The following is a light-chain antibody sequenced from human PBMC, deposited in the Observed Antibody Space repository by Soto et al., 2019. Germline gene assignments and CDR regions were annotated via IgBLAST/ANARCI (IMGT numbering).Light chain of an antibody. CDR2: AAS. CDR3: QQSYSTPWT. V-gene: IGKV1-39*01. J-gene: IGKJ1*01. CDR1: QSITTY. Sequence: DIQMTQSPSSLSPSVGDRVTITCRASQSITTYLNWYQQKPGKAPKLLIYAASSLESGVPSTLRGSGSGTNFTLTISSLQPEDFATYYCQQSYSTPWTFGQGTKVEFK.